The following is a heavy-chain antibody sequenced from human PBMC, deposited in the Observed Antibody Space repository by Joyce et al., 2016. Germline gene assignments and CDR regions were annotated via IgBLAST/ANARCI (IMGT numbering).Heavy chain of an antibody. J-gene: IGHJ4*02. D-gene: IGHD3-10*01. V-gene: IGHV4-30-4*01. CDR1: GGSISSGDYY. CDR3: ARVTWFGDKGFDY. CDR2: IYYTGST. Sequence: QVQLQESGPGLVKPSQTLSLTCSVSGGSISSGDYYWSLIRQPPGKGLEWIGYIYYTGSTYDNLSLKSRITMSVDTSKNQFSLKLSSVTAADTAVYYCARVTWFGDKGFDYWGQGTLVTVSS.